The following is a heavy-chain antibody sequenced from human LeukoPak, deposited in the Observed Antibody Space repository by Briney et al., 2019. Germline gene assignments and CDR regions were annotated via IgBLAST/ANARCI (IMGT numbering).Heavy chain of an antibody. D-gene: IGHD4-11*01. CDR3: ARGPAYSNYGASYYYYMDV. CDR2: ISYGGSNQ. J-gene: IGHJ6*03. V-gene: IGHV3-30*04. CDR1: GFTFSSYA. Sequence: GGSLRLSCAASGFTFSSYAIHWVRQAPGKGLEWLGIISYGGSNQDYADSVKGRFTISRDNSKKTLYLQMNSLRGEDTAVYYCARGPAYSNYGASYYYYMDVWGKGTTVTVSS.